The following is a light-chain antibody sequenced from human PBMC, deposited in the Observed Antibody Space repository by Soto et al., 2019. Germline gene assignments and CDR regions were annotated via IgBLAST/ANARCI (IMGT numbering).Light chain of an antibody. Sequence: ETVITQSPTTLSVSPGDRATLSCSASQSVSYNLAWYQQKPGQAPRLLIYDASTRATGIPDRFSGSGSGTDFTLTISRLEPEDFAVYYCQQYNNWPKWTFGQGTKVDI. CDR2: DAS. CDR3: QQYNNWPKWT. CDR1: QSVSYN. V-gene: IGKV3D-15*01. J-gene: IGKJ1*01.